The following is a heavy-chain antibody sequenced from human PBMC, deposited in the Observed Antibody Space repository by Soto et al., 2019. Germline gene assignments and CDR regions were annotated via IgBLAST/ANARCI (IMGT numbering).Heavy chain of an antibody. CDR3: AREGSGYNF. V-gene: IGHV1-69*13. D-gene: IGHD5-12*01. Sequence: SVKVSCKASGGSFSNFGISWVRQAPGQGLEWMGGIVPVFGRPNYAQRFRGRLTITADESTSTGYMELISLGSDDTAVYYCAREGSGYNFWGQGTQVTVSS. CDR1: GGSFSNFG. CDR2: IVPVFGRP. J-gene: IGHJ4*02.